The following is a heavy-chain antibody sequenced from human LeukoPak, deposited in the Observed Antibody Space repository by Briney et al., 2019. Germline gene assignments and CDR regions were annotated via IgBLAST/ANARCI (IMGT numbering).Heavy chain of an antibody. CDR1: GFTFSIYG. D-gene: IGHD6-19*01. V-gene: IGHV3-30*19. Sequence: PGGSLRLSRAATGFTFSIYGMHWVRQAPGKGLVWVALILYDGSNKYYADSVKGRFTISRDNSKNTLYLQMNSLRAEDTAVYYCARLKAVAGMNLPTDYWGQGTLVTVSS. J-gene: IGHJ4*02. CDR2: ILYDGSNK. CDR3: ARLKAVAGMNLPTDY.